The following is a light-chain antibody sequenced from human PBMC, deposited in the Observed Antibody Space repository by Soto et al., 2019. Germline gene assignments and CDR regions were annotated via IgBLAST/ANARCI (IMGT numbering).Light chain of an antibody. Sequence: EIVLTQSPGTLSLSPGERATLSCRASQSVSSSYLAWYQQKPGQSPRRLIYGASSRATGIPDRFSGSGSGTDFTLTISSLEPEDFAVYYCQQYGSSPPWPFGQGTKVEIK. CDR1: QSVSSSY. CDR2: GAS. J-gene: IGKJ1*01. V-gene: IGKV3-20*01. CDR3: QQYGSSPPWP.